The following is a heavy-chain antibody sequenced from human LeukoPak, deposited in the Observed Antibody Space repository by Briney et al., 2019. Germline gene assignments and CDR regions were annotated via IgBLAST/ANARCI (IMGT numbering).Heavy chain of an antibody. CDR1: GGTFSSYT. J-gene: IGHJ4*02. V-gene: IGHV1-69*04. Sequence: ASVKVSCKASGGTFSSYTISWVRQAPGQGLEWMGRIIPILGIANYAQKFQGRVTITADKSTSTAYMELSSLRSEDTAVYYCARDCSGGSCYFDYWGQGTLVTVSS. CDR3: ARDCSGGSCYFDY. D-gene: IGHD2-15*01. CDR2: IIPILGIA.